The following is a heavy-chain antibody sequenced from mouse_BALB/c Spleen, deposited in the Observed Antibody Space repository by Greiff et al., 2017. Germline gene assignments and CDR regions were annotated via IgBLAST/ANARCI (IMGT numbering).Heavy chain of an antibody. D-gene: IGHD2-4*01. CDR3: STMITTYYWYFDV. V-gene: IGHV3-2*02. CDR1: GYSITSDYA. CDR2: ISYSGST. J-gene: IGHJ1*01. Sequence: VQLQQSGPGLVKPSQSLSLTCTVTGYSITSDYAWNWIRQFPGNKLEWMGYISYSGSTSYNPSLKSRISITRDTSKNQFFLQLNSVTTEDTATYYCSTMITTYYWYFDVWGAGTTVTVSS.